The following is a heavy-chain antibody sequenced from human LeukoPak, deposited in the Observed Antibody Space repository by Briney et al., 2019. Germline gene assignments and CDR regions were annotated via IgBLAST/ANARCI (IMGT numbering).Heavy chain of an antibody. V-gene: IGHV3-74*03. D-gene: IGHD4-17*01. CDR3: AYSDHFDT. CDR2: GDGDGTHS. J-gene: IGHJ4*02. CDR1: GFTLGNYW. Sequence: GGSLRLSCAASGFTLGNYWMHWVRQAPGKGLVWVSRGDGDGTHSTYADSVKGRFTISRDNAKNTLYLQMNRLTGEDTAVYYCAYSDHFDTWGQGTLVTVSS.